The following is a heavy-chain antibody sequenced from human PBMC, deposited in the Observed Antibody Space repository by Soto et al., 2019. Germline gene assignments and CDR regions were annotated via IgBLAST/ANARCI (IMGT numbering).Heavy chain of an antibody. CDR3: AKDNGNYGSGSFSH. Sequence: EVQLVESGGGLVQPGGSLRLSCAASGFTFSDYELNWVRQAPGKGLEWVSLISGTGDSSEYANSVKGRFTISRDYSKTTVFLQMNSLRAEDTAVYFCAKDNGNYGSGSFSHWGQGTLVTVSS. V-gene: IGHV3-23*04. CDR2: ISGTGDSS. D-gene: IGHD3-10*01. J-gene: IGHJ4*02. CDR1: GFTFSDYE.